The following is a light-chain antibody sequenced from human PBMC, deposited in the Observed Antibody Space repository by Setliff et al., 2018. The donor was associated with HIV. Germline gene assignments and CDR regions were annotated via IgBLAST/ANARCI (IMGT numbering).Light chain of an antibody. CDR1: NDDVGGYDY. Sequence: SALAQPASLSGSPGQSITISCTGTNDDVGGYDYVSWYQQHPGKAPKLMIYEVTNRPSGVSNRFSGPKSGNTASLTISGLQAEDEADYYCLSYTGSDTFVFGSGTKVTVL. J-gene: IGLJ1*01. V-gene: IGLV2-14*01. CDR3: LSYTGSDTFV. CDR2: EVT.